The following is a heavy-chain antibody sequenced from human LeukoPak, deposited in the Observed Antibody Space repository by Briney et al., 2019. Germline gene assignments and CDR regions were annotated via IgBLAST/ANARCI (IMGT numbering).Heavy chain of an antibody. Sequence: ASVKVSCKASGYTFTSYYMHWVRQAPGQGLEWMGIINPSGGSTSYAQKFQGRVTMTRDTSTSTVYMELSSLRSEDTAVYYCACPPHMIVVPHDAFDIWGQGTMVTVSS. D-gene: IGHD3-22*01. J-gene: IGHJ3*02. CDR2: INPSGGST. CDR3: ACPPHMIVVPHDAFDI. CDR1: GYTFTSYY. V-gene: IGHV1-46*01.